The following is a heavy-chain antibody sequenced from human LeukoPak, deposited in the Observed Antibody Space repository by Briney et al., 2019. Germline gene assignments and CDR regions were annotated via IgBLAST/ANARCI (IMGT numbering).Heavy chain of an antibody. V-gene: IGHV1-18*01. CDR2: ISAYNGNT. Sequence: ASVKVSCKASGYTFTSYGISWVRQAPGQGLEWMGWISAYNGNTNYAQKLQGRVTMTTDTSTSTAYMELRSLRSDDTAVYYCARAGRSDYGGNPLGFDPWGQGTLVTVSS. CDR3: ARAGRSDYGGNPLGFDP. J-gene: IGHJ5*02. D-gene: IGHD4-23*01. CDR1: GYTFTSYG.